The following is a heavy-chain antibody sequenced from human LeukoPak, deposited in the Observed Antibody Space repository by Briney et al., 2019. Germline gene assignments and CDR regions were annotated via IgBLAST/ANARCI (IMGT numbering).Heavy chain of an antibody. Sequence: ASVKVSCKASGGTFSSNTISWVRQAPGQGLECMGGIIPIFGTANYAQKFQGRVTITADKSTSTAYMELSSLRSEDTAVYYCARPLFRSYAKNDAFDIWGQGTMVTVSS. CDR1: GGTFSSNT. D-gene: IGHD3-16*01. J-gene: IGHJ3*02. V-gene: IGHV1-69*06. CDR3: ARPLFRSYAKNDAFDI. CDR2: IIPIFGTA.